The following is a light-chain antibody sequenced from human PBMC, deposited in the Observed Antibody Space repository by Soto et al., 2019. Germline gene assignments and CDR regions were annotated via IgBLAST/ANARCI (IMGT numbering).Light chain of an antibody. Sequence: DIVMTQSPLSLPVTPGEPASISCRSSQSLLHSNGYNYLDWYVQKPGQSPQLLIYLGSNRASGVPDRFSGSGSGTDFTLKISRVEAEDVGVYYCMQALQTPSFGGGNKVEIK. J-gene: IGKJ4*01. CDR3: MQALQTPS. CDR1: QSLLHSNGYNY. V-gene: IGKV2-28*01. CDR2: LGS.